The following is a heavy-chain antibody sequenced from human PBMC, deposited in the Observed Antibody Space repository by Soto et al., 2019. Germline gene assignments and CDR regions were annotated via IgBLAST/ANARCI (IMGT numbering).Heavy chain of an antibody. CDR3: TTEAYYYDSSGYYRPNYYFDY. V-gene: IGHV3-15*01. J-gene: IGHJ4*02. Sequence: GGSLRLGCASSGFTFRNAWMSWVRQAPGKGLEWVGRIKSKTDGGTTDYAAPVKGRFTISRDDSKNTLYLQMNSLKTEDTAVYYCTTEAYYYDSSGYYRPNYYFDYWGQGTLVTVPS. CDR1: GFTFRNAW. CDR2: IKSKTDGGTT. D-gene: IGHD3-22*01.